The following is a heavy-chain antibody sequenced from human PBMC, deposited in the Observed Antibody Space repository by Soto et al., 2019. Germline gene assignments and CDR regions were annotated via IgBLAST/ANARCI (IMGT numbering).Heavy chain of an antibody. J-gene: IGHJ6*03. CDR1: GGTFSSYA. D-gene: IGHD1-1*01. CDR3: ARDLLRNDAYYYYYMDV. CDR2: IIPIFGTA. V-gene: IGHV1-69*13. Sequence: GASVKVSCKASGGTFSSYAISWVRQAPGQGLECMGGIIPIFGTANYAQKFQGRVTITADESTSTAYMELSSLRSEDTAVYYCARDLLRNDAYYYYYMDVWGKGTTVTVSS.